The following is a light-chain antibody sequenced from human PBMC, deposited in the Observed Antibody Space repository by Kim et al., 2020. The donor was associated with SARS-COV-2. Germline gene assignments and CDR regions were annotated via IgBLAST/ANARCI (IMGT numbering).Light chain of an antibody. Sequence: LSPGERAPLSCRASQSVGSSLLAWYQQKPGQAPRLLIYEAFKRVAGIPDRFSGSGSGTDFTLTISRPEPEDFAMYYCQQYGSTPDTFGQGTKLEI. CDR3: QQYGSTPDT. CDR2: EAF. V-gene: IGKV3-20*01. J-gene: IGKJ2*01. CDR1: QSVGSSL.